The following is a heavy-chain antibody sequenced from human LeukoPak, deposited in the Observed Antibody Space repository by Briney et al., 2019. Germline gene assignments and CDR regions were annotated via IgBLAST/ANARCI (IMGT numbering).Heavy chain of an antibody. V-gene: IGHV3-30*04. Sequence: GGSLRLSCAASGFTFSSYAMHWVRQAPGKGLEWVALISYDGSNEYYSDSVKGRFTISRDNSKNTLDLQMNSLRAEDTAVYYCARDGNSGYNSDYYYGMDVWGKGTTVTVSS. CDR3: ARDGNSGYNSDYYYGMDV. CDR1: GFTFSSYA. J-gene: IGHJ6*04. D-gene: IGHD5-12*01. CDR2: ISYDGSNE.